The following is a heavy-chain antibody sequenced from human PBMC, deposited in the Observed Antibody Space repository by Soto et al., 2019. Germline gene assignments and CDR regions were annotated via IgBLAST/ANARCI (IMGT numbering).Heavy chain of an antibody. CDR2: IYYSGST. CDR3: ARGQYCSGGSCYPTEKNWFDP. CDR1: GGSISSYY. V-gene: IGHV4-59*01. J-gene: IGHJ5*02. Sequence: QVQLQESGPGLVKPSETLSLTCTVSGGSISSYYWSWIRQPPGKGLEWIGYIYYSGSTNYNPSLKSRVTISVDTSKNQFSLKLSSVTAADTAVYYCARGQYCSGGSCYPTEKNWFDPWGQGTLGTVSS. D-gene: IGHD2-15*01.